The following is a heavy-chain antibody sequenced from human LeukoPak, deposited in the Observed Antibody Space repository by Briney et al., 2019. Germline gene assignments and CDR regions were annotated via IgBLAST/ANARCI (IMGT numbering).Heavy chain of an antibody. J-gene: IGHJ4*02. CDR3: AKQFLGAN. Sequence: GGSLRLSCAAAGFIFSSLAMTWVRQAPGKGLEWVATINSVDANTYYANSVKGRFTVSRDNSRNTLYLQMNSLRAEDTAVYYCAKQFLGANWGQGTLVIVSS. CDR2: INSVDANT. D-gene: IGHD4/OR15-4a*01. CDR1: GFIFSSLA. V-gene: IGHV3-23*01.